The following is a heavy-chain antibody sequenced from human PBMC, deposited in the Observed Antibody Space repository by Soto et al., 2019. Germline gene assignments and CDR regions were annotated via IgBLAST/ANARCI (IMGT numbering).Heavy chain of an antibody. CDR2: INWNGGSI. D-gene: IGHD6-13*01. V-gene: IGHV3-74*01. CDR3: GEDRVAAAGTGS. Sequence: GGSLRLSCAASGFTFSSYWMHWVRQTPGKGLQWVAGINWNGGSIGYADSVKGRFTISRDNAKNTLYLQMNSLRAEDTAVYYWGEDRVAAAGTGSWGQGTLVTVSS. CDR1: GFTFSSYW. J-gene: IGHJ5*02.